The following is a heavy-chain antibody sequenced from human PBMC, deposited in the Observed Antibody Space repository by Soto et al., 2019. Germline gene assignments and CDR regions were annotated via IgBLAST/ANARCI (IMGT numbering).Heavy chain of an antibody. V-gene: IGHV1-2*04. D-gene: IGHD6-13*01. CDR1: GYTKNDCH. CDR3: ARGGGRQQLVFDY. CDR2: INPNSGDT. J-gene: IGHJ4*02. Sequence: GASAELCCKDSGYTKNDCHMRWVRQENGQGLEWMGWINPNSGDTNYAQKFQGWVTMTRDTSISTAYMELRRLRSDDTAIYYCARGGGRQQLVFDYWGQGTLVTVSS.